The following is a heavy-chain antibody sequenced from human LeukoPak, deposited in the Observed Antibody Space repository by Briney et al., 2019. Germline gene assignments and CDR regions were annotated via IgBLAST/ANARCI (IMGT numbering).Heavy chain of an antibody. V-gene: IGHV3-11*04. CDR2: ISSSGSTI. D-gene: IGHD3-22*01. CDR1: GFTVSSNY. CDR3: ARERHYYDSSGYLDY. Sequence: AGGSLRLSCAASGFTVSSNYMSWIRQAPGKGLEWVSYISSSGSTIYYADSVKGRFTISRDNAKNSLYLQMNSLRAEDTAVYYCARERHYYDSSGYLDYWGQGTLVTVSS. J-gene: IGHJ4*02.